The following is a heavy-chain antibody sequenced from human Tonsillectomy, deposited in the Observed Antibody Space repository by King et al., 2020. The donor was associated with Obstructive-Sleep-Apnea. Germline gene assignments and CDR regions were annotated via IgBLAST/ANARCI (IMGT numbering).Heavy chain of an antibody. CDR1: GDSISDYY. CDR3: ARSLLPKSIFDY. D-gene: IGHD3-22*01. Sequence: VQLQESGPGLVKPSETLSLTCTVSGDSISDYYWSWIRQPPGKGLEWIGYFYYSGTTNFNPSLKSRVTISVDTSKNQFSLNLSSVTAADTAFYYCARSLLPKSIFDYWGQGTLVTVSS. CDR2: FYYSGTT. V-gene: IGHV4-59*01. J-gene: IGHJ4*02.